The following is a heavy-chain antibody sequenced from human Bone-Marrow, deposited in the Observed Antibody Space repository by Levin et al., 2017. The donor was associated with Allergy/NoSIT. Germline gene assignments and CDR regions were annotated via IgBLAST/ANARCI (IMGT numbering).Heavy chain of an antibody. J-gene: IGHJ4*02. V-gene: IGHV5-51*01. CDR1: GYNFSGYW. Sequence: RGESLKISCRGSGYNFSGYWIGWVRQMPGKGLEWMGIIYPRDSDTRYSPSFEGQVTISADTSINVAYLQWTTLEASDTAIYYCARHQGVGRGAYGTDFWGQGTLVTVSS. CDR2: IYPRDSDT. CDR3: ARHQGVGRGAYGTDF. D-gene: IGHD4-17*01.